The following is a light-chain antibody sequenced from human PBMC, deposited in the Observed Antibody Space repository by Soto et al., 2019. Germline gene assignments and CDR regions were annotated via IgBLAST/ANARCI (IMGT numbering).Light chain of an antibody. Sequence: QSALTQPASVSGSPGQSITISCTGTSSDVGGYNYVSWFQQHPGKAPKLMIYEVSNRPSGVSNRFSGSRSGNTASLTISGLQSEDEAEYYCNSYTNNNTFVFGTGTKVT. CDR2: EVS. CDR1: SSDVGGYNY. CDR3: NSYTNNNTFV. V-gene: IGLV2-14*01. J-gene: IGLJ1*01.